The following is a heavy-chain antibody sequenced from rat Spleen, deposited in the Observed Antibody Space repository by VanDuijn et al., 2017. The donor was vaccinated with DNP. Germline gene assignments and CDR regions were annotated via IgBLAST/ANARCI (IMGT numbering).Heavy chain of an antibody. V-gene: IGHV5-7*01. D-gene: IGHD1-12*02. CDR3: TTTHYFDGWFPFDY. Sequence: EVQLVESGGGLVQPGRSLKLSCAASGFTFSDHNMAWVRQAPKKGLEWLATISCDGSSTYYRDSVKGRFTLSRDNAESTLYLQMDSLRSEDTATYYCTTTHYFDGWFPFDYWGQGVMVTVSS. J-gene: IGHJ2*01. CDR1: GFTFSDHN. CDR2: ISCDGSST.